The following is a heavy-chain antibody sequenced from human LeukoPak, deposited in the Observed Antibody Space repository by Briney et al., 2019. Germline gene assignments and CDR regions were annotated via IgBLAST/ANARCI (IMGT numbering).Heavy chain of an antibody. CDR1: GFTFSSYW. V-gene: IGHV3-15*01. J-gene: IGHJ4*02. CDR2: IKSKTDGGTT. D-gene: IGHD6-13*01. CDR3: TTDDPGYSSSWWAQPVDY. Sequence: GGSLRLSCAASGFTFSSYWMHWVRQAPGKGLEWVGRIKSKTDGGTTDYAAPVKGRFTISRDDSKNTLYLQMNSLKTEDTAVYYCTTDDPGYSSSWWAQPVDYWGQGTLVTVSS.